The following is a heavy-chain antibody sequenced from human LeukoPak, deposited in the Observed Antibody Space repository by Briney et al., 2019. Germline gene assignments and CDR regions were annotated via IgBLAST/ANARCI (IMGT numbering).Heavy chain of an antibody. V-gene: IGHV4-39*07. CDR1: GGSISSYY. D-gene: IGHD3-10*01. CDR3: ARASGFGPGDY. Sequence: PSETLSLTCTVSGGSISSYYWGWIRQPPGKGLEWIGSIYYSGSTYYNPSLKSRVTISVDTSKNQFSLKLSSVTAADTAVYYCARASGFGPGDYWGQGTLVTVSS. J-gene: IGHJ4*02. CDR2: IYYSGST.